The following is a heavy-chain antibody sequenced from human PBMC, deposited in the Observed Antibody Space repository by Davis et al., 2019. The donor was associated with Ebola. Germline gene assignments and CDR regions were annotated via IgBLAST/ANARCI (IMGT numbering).Heavy chain of an antibody. J-gene: IGHJ4*02. CDR3: VNLGAGTFPFDY. CDR2: ISYDGSNK. Sequence: GESLKISCAASGFTFSSYGMHWVRQAPGKGLEWVAVISYDGSNKYYADSVKGRFTISRDNSKNTLSLLMNSLRPEDTAVYYCVNLGAGTFPFDYWGQGTLVTVSS. V-gene: IGHV3-30*18. D-gene: IGHD3-16*01. CDR1: GFTFSSYG.